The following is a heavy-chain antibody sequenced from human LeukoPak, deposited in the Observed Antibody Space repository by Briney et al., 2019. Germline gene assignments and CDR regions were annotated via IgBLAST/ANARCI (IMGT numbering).Heavy chain of an antibody. J-gene: IGHJ4*02. Sequence: PSETLSLTCNVSGGSISNKTYSWGWIRQPPGKGLEGIGLYYSGTTYYNPSLNSRVTMYADTSKSQFSLKLTPVTAADTAVYFCARRAITVAPYYFDYWGQGTLVTVSS. CDR3: ARRAITVAPYYFDY. CDR2: YYSGTT. CDR1: GGSISNKTYS. V-gene: IGHV4-39*01. D-gene: IGHD3-10*01.